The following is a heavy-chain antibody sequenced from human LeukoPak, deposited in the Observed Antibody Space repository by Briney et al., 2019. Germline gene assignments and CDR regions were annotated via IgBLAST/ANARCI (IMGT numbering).Heavy chain of an antibody. CDR1: GFIFSSYW. Sequence: GGSLRLSCAASGFIFSSYWVSWDRQAQGKGRGWVATIKQDGSEKYYVDSVKGRFTISRDNAKNSLYLQMNSLRAEDTAVYYCARGPPGIAVAGTNIDYWGQGTLVTVSS. D-gene: IGHD6-19*01. J-gene: IGHJ4*02. V-gene: IGHV3-7*01. CDR2: IKQDGSEK. CDR3: ARGPPGIAVAGTNIDY.